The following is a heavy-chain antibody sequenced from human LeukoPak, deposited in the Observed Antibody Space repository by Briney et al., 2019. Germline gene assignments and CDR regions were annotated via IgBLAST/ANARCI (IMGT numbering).Heavy chain of an antibody. CDR2: IYYSGST. CDR1: GGSISSGGYY. V-gene: IGHV4-30-4*01. CDR3: ARKAIAAAGRVVDY. Sequence: PSETLSLTCTVSGGSISSGGYYWSWIRQSPGKGLEWIGYIYYSGSTNYNPSLKSRVTISKDTSKNQFSLKLSSVTAADTAVYYCARKAIAAAGRVVDYWGQGTLVTVSS. J-gene: IGHJ4*02. D-gene: IGHD6-13*01.